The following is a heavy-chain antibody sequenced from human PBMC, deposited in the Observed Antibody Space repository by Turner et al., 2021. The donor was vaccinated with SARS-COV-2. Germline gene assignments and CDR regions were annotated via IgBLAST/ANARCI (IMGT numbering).Heavy chain of an antibody. CDR2: IRQDGSEK. D-gene: IGHD2-15*01. CDR1: GFTFSSYW. CDR3: AREESGSFGAYGMDV. Sequence: EVQLVESGGGLVQPGGSLRLSCAASGFTFSSYWMNWVREEPGKGLEGVANIRQDGSEKYYVDSGKGRFTSTRDNAKNSLYLKMNSLRAEDTAVYYCAREESGSFGAYGMDVWGQGTTVTVSS. J-gene: IGHJ6*02. V-gene: IGHV3-7*03.